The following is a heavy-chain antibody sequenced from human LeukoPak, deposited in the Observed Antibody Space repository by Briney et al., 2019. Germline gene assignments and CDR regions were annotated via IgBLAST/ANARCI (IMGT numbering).Heavy chain of an antibody. CDR1: GGFISSYY. Sequence: KTSETLSLTCTVSGGFISSYYWSWIRQPAGKGLEWIGRIYTSGSTNYNPSLKSRVTMSVDTSKNQFSLKLSSVTAADTAVYYCVGEDIVVVPATFYYYYGMDVWGQGTTVTVSS. D-gene: IGHD2-2*01. V-gene: IGHV4-4*07. CDR2: IYTSGST. J-gene: IGHJ6*02. CDR3: VGEDIVVVPATFYYYYGMDV.